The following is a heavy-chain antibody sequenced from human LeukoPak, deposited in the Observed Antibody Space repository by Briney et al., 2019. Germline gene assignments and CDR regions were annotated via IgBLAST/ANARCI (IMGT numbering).Heavy chain of an antibody. CDR1: GFIFSNAW. D-gene: IGHD6-19*01. V-gene: IGHV3-15*01. J-gene: IGHJ4*02. Sequence: GGSLRLSCAASGFIFSNAWMSWVRQDPGKGLEWVGGIKSKTDRRTTDDPAPLKGRFTISRDDSKNTLYLQSNSLKTEYTSVYDCSTDSAWYAGCYWGQGTLVAVSS. CDR3: STDSAWYAGCY. CDR2: IKSKTDRRTT.